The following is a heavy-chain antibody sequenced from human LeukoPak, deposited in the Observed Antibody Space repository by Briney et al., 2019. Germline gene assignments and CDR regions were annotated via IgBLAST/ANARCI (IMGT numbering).Heavy chain of an antibody. Sequence: SETLSLTCSVSPDSTATYYWSWMRQSPGKGLEWIGHIYHSGSTDYNPSFKSRVTISIDMSKKEFSLKLNSVTVADTAMYYWIRLRWELLAPSFDHWGQGAFVIVSS. D-gene: IGHD2-15*01. CDR2: IYHSGST. V-gene: IGHV4-59*01. CDR1: PDSTATYY. J-gene: IGHJ4*02. CDR3: IRLRWELLAPSFDH.